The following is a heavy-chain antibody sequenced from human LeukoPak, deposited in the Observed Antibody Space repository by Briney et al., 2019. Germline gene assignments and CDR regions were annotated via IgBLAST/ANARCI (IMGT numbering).Heavy chain of an antibody. J-gene: IGHJ4*02. D-gene: IGHD2-15*01. CDR2: IYYSGST. CDR1: GGSISSSSYY. Sequence: SETLSLTCTVSGGSISSSSYYWGWIRQPPGKGLEWIGSIYYSGSTYYNPSLKSRVTISVDTSKSQFSLKLSSVTAADTAVYYCARLSSRYCSGGSCSLHYWGQGTLVTVSS. V-gene: IGHV4-39*01. CDR3: ARLSSRYCSGGSCSLHY.